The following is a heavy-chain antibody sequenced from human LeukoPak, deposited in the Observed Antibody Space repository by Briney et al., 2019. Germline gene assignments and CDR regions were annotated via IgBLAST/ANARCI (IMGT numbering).Heavy chain of an antibody. Sequence: GASVKVSCKASGYTFTSYGISWVRQAPGQGLEWMGWISAYNGNTNYAQKLQGRVTMTTDTSTSTAYMELRSLRSDDTAVYYCARVDIVVVPAARPDLFDYWGQGTLVTVSS. CDR1: GYTFTSYG. V-gene: IGHV1-18*01. J-gene: IGHJ4*02. CDR3: ARVDIVVVPAARPDLFDY. D-gene: IGHD2-2*03. CDR2: ISAYNGNT.